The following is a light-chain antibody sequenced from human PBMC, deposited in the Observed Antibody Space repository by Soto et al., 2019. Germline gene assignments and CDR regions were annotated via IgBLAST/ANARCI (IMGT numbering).Light chain of an antibody. CDR2: EGS. V-gene: IGLV2-23*01. Sequence: QSALTQPASVSGSPGQSITISCTETTSDVGSSNLVSWYQQHPGKAPKLMIYEGSKRPSGVSNRFSGSKSGNTASLTISGLQAEDEAGYYCCSYARSSTYYVFGTGTKLTVL. J-gene: IGLJ1*01. CDR1: TSDVGSSNL. CDR3: CSYARSSTYYV.